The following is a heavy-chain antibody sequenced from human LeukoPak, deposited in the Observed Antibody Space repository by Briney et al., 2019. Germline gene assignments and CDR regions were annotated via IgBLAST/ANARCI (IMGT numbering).Heavy chain of an antibody. CDR1: GGSFSGYY. D-gene: IGHD6-19*01. V-gene: IGHV4-34*01. Sequence: SETLSLTCAVYGGSFSGYYWSWIRQPPGKGLEWIGEINHSGSTNYNPSPKSRVTISVDTSKNQFSLKLSSVTAADTAVYYCARALMIYSSGWYSAYFQHWGQGTLVTVSS. CDR2: INHSGST. J-gene: IGHJ1*01. CDR3: ARALMIYSSGWYSAYFQH.